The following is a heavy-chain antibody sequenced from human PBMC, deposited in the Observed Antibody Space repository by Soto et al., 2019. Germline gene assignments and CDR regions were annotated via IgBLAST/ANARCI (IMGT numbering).Heavy chain of an antibody. CDR1: GFTFSSYA. D-gene: IGHD5-12*01. J-gene: IGHJ4*02. CDR2: ISGSGGST. Sequence: EVQLLESGGGLVQPGGSLRLSCAASGFTFSSYAMSWVRQAPGKGLEWVSAISGSGGSTYYADSVKGRFTISRDNSKNTLYLQMNSLRAEDTAVYYCAKDRVRLTGGYDYFDYWGQGTLVTVSS. CDR3: AKDRVRLTGGYDYFDY. V-gene: IGHV3-23*01.